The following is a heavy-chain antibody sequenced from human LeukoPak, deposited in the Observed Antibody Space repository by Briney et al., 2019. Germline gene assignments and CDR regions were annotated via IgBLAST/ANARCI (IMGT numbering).Heavy chain of an antibody. CDR3: ATVGDSSSWYLIY. D-gene: IGHD6-13*01. V-gene: IGHV1-24*01. CDR2: FDPEDGET. CDR1: GYTLTELS. Sequence: ASVKASCKVSGYTLTELSMHWVRQAPGKGLEWMGGFDPEDGETIYAQKFQGRVTMTEDTSTDTAYMELSSLRSEDTAVYYCATVGDSSSWYLIYWGQGTLVTVSS. J-gene: IGHJ4*02.